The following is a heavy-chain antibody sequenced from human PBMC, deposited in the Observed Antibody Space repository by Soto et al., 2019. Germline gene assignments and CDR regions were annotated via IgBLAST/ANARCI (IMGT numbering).Heavy chain of an antibody. V-gene: IGHV3-30-3*01. Sequence: GGSLRLSCAASGFIFSNYVMYWVRQAPGKGLEWVAFMSYDGTTKSYADSVKGRFTISRDNSQNTLYLQMNSLRAEDTAVYYCARDPGYCSSTSCYRAFDIWGQGTMVTVSS. CDR1: GFIFSNYV. CDR3: ARDPGYCSSTSCYRAFDI. CDR2: MSYDGTTK. D-gene: IGHD2-2*01. J-gene: IGHJ3*02.